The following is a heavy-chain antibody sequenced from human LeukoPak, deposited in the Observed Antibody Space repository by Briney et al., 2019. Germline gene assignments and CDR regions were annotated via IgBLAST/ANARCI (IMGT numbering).Heavy chain of an antibody. CDR2: INSDGSST. V-gene: IGHV3-74*01. CDR3: ARAPTYDSSGYYYRDAFDI. D-gene: IGHD3-22*01. Sequence: GGSLRLSCAASGFIFSSYWMHWVRQAPGKGLVWVSRINSDGSSTSYADSVKGRFTISRDNAKNTLYLQMNSLRAEDTAVYYCARAPTYDSSGYYYRDAFDIWGQGTMVTVSS. CDR1: GFIFSSYW. J-gene: IGHJ3*02.